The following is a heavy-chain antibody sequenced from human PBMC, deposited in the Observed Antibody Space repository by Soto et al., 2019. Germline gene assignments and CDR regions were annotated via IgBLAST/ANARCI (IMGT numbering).Heavy chain of an antibody. CDR2: IIPTFDSP. CDR3: ASVWGMTVTATVS. D-gene: IGHD2-21*02. Sequence: QMQLVQSGAEVKKPGSSMRVSCKASGGTFTHFLFSWVRQAPGQGLEYMGNIIPTFDSPKYAQKFQGRITISADKSTDTVYLDLSSLTSDDTALYYCASVWGMTVTATVSWGQGTLVTVSS. J-gene: IGHJ5*01. CDR1: GGTFTHFL. V-gene: IGHV1-69*06.